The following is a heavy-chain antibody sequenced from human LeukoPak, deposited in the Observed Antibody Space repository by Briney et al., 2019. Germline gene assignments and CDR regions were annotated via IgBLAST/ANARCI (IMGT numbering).Heavy chain of an antibody. CDR3: ARDRATGSSWYVRWFDP. V-gene: IGHV1-2*02. CDR1: GYTFTGHY. D-gene: IGHD6-13*01. CDR2: INPNSGGT. Sequence: GASVRVSCKASGYTFTGHYMHWVRQAPGQGVEGRGWINPNSGGTNYAQKFQRRVTMTRDTSISTAYMELSGLSSDDTAVYYCARDRATGSSWYVRWFDPWGQGTLVTVSS. J-gene: IGHJ5*02.